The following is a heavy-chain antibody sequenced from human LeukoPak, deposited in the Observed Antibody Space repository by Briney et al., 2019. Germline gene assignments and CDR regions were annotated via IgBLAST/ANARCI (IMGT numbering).Heavy chain of an antibody. CDR1: GFTFDDYA. CDR2: ISWNSGSI. J-gene: IGHJ5*02. CDR3: ARRGIAAAGTSSEVWFDP. Sequence: GGSLRLSCAASGFTFDDYAMHWVRQAPGKGLEWVSGISWNSGSIGYADSVKGRFTISRGNAKNSLYLQMNGLRAEDTALYYCARRGIAAAGTSSEVWFDPWGQGTLVTVSS. D-gene: IGHD6-13*01. V-gene: IGHV3-9*01.